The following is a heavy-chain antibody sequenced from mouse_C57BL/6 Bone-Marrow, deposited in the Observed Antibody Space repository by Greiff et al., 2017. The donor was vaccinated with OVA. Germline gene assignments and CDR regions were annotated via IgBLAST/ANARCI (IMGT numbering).Heavy chain of an antibody. CDR2: INPNNGGT. CDR1: GYAFSSSW. V-gene: IGHV1-26*01. D-gene: IGHD1-1*01. J-gene: IGHJ1*03. CDR3: ARPLDYYGSSYWYFDV. Sequence: EVQLQESGPELVKPGASVKISCKASGYAFSSSWMNWVKQRPGKGLEWIGDINPNNGGTSYNQKFKGKATLTVDKSSSTAYMELRSLTSEDSAVYYCARPLDYYGSSYWYFDVWGTGTTVTVSS.